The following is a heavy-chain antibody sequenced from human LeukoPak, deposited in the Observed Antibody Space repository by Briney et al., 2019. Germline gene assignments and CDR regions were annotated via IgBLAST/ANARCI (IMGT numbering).Heavy chain of an antibody. CDR2: ISYSGST. Sequence: PSETLSLTCILYGGSFSGYYWSWIRQHPGKGLEWIGYISYSGSTHYNPSLKSRVTISVDTSKNQFSLKLSSVTAADTAVYYCARGSLDFDYWGQGTLVTVSS. CDR3: ARGSLDFDY. J-gene: IGHJ4*02. V-gene: IGHV4-31*03. CDR1: GGSFSGYY.